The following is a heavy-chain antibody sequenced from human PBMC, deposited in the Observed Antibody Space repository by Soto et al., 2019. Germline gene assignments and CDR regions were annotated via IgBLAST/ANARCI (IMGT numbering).Heavy chain of an antibody. D-gene: IGHD6-13*01. CDR2: ISSSSSYI. Sequence: EVQLVESGGGLVKPGGSLRLSCAASGFTFSSYSMNWVRQAPGKGLEWVSSISSSSSYIYYADSVKDRFNISRDNAKNSLYLQMNSLRAEDTAVYYCARDSSDNFDYWGQGTLVTVSS. V-gene: IGHV3-21*01. J-gene: IGHJ4*02. CDR1: GFTFSSYS. CDR3: ARDSSDNFDY.